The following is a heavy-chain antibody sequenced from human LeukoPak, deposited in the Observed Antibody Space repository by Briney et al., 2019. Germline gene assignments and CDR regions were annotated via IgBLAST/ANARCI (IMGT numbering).Heavy chain of an antibody. V-gene: IGHV3-7*03. CDR3: ARDSSPLLTGPRFDY. D-gene: IGHD2-15*01. CDR2: IKQDGSEK. CDR1: GFTFSTYW. Sequence: GGSLRLSCAASGFTFSTYWMSCVRQAPGKGLEWVANIKQDGSEKYYVDSVKGRFTVSRDNAKNSLYLQMNSLRAEDTALYYCARDSSPLLTGPRFDYWGQGTLVTVSS. J-gene: IGHJ4*02.